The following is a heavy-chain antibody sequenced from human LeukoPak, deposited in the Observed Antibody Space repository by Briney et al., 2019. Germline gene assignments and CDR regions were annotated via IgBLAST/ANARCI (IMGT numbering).Heavy chain of an antibody. J-gene: IGHJ4*02. CDR2: IYHSGST. Sequence: SSETLSLTCAVSGGSISSGGYSWSWIRQPPGKGLEWIGYIYHSGSTYYNPSLKSRVTISVDRSKNQFSLKLSSVTAADTAVYYCARSIVVVPAAIYYFDYWGQGTLVTVPS. D-gene: IGHD2-2*02. CDR3: ARSIVVVPAAIYYFDY. V-gene: IGHV4-30-2*01. CDR1: GGSISSGGYS.